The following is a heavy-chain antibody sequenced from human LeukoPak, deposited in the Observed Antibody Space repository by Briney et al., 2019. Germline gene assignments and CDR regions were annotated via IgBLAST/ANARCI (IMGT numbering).Heavy chain of an antibody. Sequence: GGSLRLSCAASGFSFNTYAMSWVRQAPGKGLEWVASIIGPGGDTYHAGSVRGRFTISRDNSKNTLYLQMSHLRVEDTALYYCAKAAAERCASIKCYPFDSWGQGTLVAVSS. J-gene: IGHJ4*02. CDR3: AKAAAERCASIKCYPFDS. V-gene: IGHV3-23*01. CDR1: GFSFNTYA. D-gene: IGHD1-1*01. CDR2: IIGPGGDT.